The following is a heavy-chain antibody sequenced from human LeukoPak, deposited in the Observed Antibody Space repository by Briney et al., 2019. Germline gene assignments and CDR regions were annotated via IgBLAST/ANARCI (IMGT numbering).Heavy chain of an antibody. CDR2: IYYSGST. CDR3: ARYDILTGYYLDY. Sequence: SETLSLTCTVSGGSISSSSYYWGWLRQPPGKGLEWIGSIYYSGSTYYNPSLKSRVTISVDTSKNQFSLKLSSVTAADTAVYYCARYDILTGYYLDYWGQGTLVTVSS. CDR1: GGSISSSSYY. J-gene: IGHJ4*02. V-gene: IGHV4-39*07. D-gene: IGHD3-9*01.